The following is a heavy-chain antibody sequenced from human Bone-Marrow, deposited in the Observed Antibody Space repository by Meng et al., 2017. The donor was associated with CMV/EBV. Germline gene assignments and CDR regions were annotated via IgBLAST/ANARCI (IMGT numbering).Heavy chain of an antibody. V-gene: IGHV4-59*01. Sequence: SETLSLTCTVSGGSISGYYWSWIRQPPGKGLEWIGYIYYTGSTNYNPFLNSRVTISLDTSKNQFSLKLRSATPADTAVYFCARVLAGAGPSLTPWGQGTLVTVSS. D-gene: IGHD3-9*01. J-gene: IGHJ5*02. CDR1: GGSISGYY. CDR3: ARVLAGAGPSLTP. CDR2: IYYTGST.